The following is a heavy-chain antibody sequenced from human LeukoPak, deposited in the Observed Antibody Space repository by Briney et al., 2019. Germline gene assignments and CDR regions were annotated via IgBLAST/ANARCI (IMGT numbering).Heavy chain of an antibody. J-gene: IGHJ4*02. CDR1: GGTFSSYA. D-gene: IGHD6-19*01. Sequence: SVKVSCKASGGTFSSYAISWVRQTPGQGLEWMGRIIPILGIANYAQKFRGRVTITADKSTSTAYMELSSLRSEDTAVYYCARDPIAVAGTFDYWGQGTLVTVSS. CDR3: ARDPIAVAGTFDY. CDR2: IIPILGIA. V-gene: IGHV1-69*04.